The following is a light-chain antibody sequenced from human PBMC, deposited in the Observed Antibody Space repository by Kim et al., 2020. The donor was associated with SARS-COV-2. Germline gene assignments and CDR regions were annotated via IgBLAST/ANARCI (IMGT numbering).Light chain of an antibody. CDR3: QQHNKRPIT. J-gene: IGKJ3*01. Sequence: ERVMTQSPATLSVSPGERATLSCRASQSINSNLAWYQQKPGQAPRLLIYGASTRATGIPARFSGSGSGTEFTLTISSLQSKDFAVYYCQQHNKRPITFGPGTKVDIK. V-gene: IGKV3-15*01. CDR1: QSINSN. CDR2: GAS.